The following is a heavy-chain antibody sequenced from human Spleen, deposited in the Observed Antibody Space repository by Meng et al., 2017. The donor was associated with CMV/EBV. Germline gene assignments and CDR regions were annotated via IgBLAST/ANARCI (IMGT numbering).Heavy chain of an antibody. Sequence: LSCSACGFTFRSYSMNWVRQAPGKGLEWVSSISSSSSYIYYADSVKGRFTISRDNAKNSLYLQMNSLRAEDTAVYYCARGYLGLDYWGQGTLVTVSS. CDR2: ISSSSSYI. J-gene: IGHJ4*02. CDR3: ARGYLGLDY. V-gene: IGHV3-21*01. D-gene: IGHD3-16*01. CDR1: GFTFRSYS.